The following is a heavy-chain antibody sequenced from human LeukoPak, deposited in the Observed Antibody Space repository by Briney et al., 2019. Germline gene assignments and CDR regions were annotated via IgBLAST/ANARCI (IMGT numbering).Heavy chain of an antibody. CDR2: IYSGGSA. CDR3: ARNYGDYVFIIGY. J-gene: IGHJ4*02. CDR1: GFTFSSYW. Sequence: GGSLRLSCAASGFTFSSYWMHWVRQAPGKGLEWVSVIYSGGSAYYADSVKGRFTISRDNSKNTLFLQMNSLRAEDTAVYYCARNYGDYVFIIGYWGQGTLVTVPS. V-gene: IGHV3-53*01. D-gene: IGHD4-17*01.